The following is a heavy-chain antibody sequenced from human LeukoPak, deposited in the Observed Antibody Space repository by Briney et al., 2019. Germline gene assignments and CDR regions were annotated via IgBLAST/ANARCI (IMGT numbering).Heavy chain of an antibody. CDR3: ARGPYYNILTGYSDWFDP. CDR2: IRPDGDRT. V-gene: IGHV3-23*01. CDR1: GFTFSTYA. J-gene: IGHJ5*02. Sequence: LPGGSLRLSCAASGFTFSTYAITWVRQGPGKGLEWVSAIRPDGDRTYYADSVKGRFAISRDNSKNTLYLQMNSLRAEDTAMYYCARGPYYNILTGYSDWFDPWGQGTLVTVSS. D-gene: IGHD3-9*01.